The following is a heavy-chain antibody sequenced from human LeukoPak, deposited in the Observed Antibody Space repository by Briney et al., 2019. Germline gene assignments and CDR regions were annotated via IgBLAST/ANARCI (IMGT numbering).Heavy chain of an antibody. D-gene: IGHD3/OR15-3a*01. V-gene: IGHV3-23*01. CDR3: AKWTSARGSTFDY. Sequence: QSGGSLRLSCAASGCTFNTYAMSWVRLAPGKGLEWVSSITPTGGTTYYADSVKGRFTISRDNSKKTLYLQMNSLRAEDTAVYYCAKWTSARGSTFDYWGQGTLVTVSS. J-gene: IGHJ4*02. CDR2: ITPTGGTT. CDR1: GCTFNTYA.